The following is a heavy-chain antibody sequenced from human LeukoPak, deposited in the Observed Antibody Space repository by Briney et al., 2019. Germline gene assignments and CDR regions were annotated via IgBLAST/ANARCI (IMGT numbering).Heavy chain of an antibody. CDR1: GGSIGSYY. CDR2: ICYSGST. CDR3: ARGYLLFQDYYDSSGYLDY. J-gene: IGHJ4*02. Sequence: SETLSLTCTVSGGSIGSYYWSWIRQPPGKGLEWIGYICYSGSTNYNPSLKSRVTISVDTSKNQFSLQLSSVTAADTAVYYCARGYLLFQDYYDSSGYLDYWGQGTLVTVSS. D-gene: IGHD3-22*01. V-gene: IGHV4-59*01.